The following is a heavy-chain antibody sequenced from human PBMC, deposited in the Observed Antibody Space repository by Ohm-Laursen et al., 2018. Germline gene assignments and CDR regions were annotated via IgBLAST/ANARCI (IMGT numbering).Heavy chain of an antibody. J-gene: IGHJ6*02. D-gene: IGHD3-3*01. V-gene: IGHV1-18*01. CDR3: AGSYYDFWSGYYTGKAYGMDV. CDR2: ISAYNGNT. Sequence: ASVKVSCKASGYTFTSYGISWVRQAPGQGLEWMGWISAYNGNTNYAQELQGRVTMTTDTSTSTAYMELRSLRSDDTAVYYCAGSYYDFWSGYYTGKAYGMDVWGQGTTVTVSS. CDR1: GYTFTSYG.